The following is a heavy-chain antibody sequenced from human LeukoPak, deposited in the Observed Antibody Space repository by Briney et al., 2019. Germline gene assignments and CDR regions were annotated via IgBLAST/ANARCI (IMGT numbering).Heavy chain of an antibody. J-gene: IGHJ6*03. V-gene: IGHV1-69*05. CDR2: IIPIFGTA. D-gene: IGHD2-2*01. CDR3: ARGAVIVPAAMTIYYYYYYMDV. CDR1: GGTFSSYA. Sequence: ASVKVSCKASGGTFSSYAIGWVRQAPGQGLEWMGGIIPIFGTANYAQKFQGRVTVTRDMSTSTVYMELSSLRSEDTAVYYCARGAVIVPAAMTIYYYYYYMDVWGKGTTVTVSS.